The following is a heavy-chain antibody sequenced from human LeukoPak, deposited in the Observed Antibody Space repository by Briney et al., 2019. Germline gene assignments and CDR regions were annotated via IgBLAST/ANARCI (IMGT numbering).Heavy chain of an antibody. Sequence: SETLSLTCTVSGGSISSGGYYWSWIRQHPGKGLEWIGYIYYSGSTYYNPSLKSRVTISVDTSKNQFSLKLSSVTAEDTALYYCAKSPTVDAAFDIWGQGTMVTVSS. CDR1: GGSISSGGYY. D-gene: IGHD4-23*01. CDR2: IYYSGST. J-gene: IGHJ3*02. CDR3: AKSPTVDAAFDI. V-gene: IGHV4-31*03.